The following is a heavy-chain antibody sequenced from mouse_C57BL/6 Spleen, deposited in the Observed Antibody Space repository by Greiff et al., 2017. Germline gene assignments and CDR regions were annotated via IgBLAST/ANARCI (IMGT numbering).Heavy chain of an antibody. CDR1: GYTFTSYW. CDR3: ARGRDRWFSIAY. D-gene: IGHD2-3*01. Sequence: VQLQQPGAELVRPGSSVKLSCKASGYTFTSYWMHWVKQRPIQGLEWIGNIDPSDSETHYNQKFKDKATLTVDKSSSTAYMQLSSLTSEDSAVYYCARGRDRWFSIAYWGQGTLVTVSA. V-gene: IGHV1-52*01. CDR2: IDPSDSET. J-gene: IGHJ3*01.